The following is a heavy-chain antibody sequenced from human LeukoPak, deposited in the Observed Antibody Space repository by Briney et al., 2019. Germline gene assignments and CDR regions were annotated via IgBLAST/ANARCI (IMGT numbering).Heavy chain of an antibody. Sequence: ASVKVSCKASGYTFTSCYMHWVRQAPGQGLEWMRIINPSGGSTSYAQKFQGRVTMTRDTSTSTVYMELSSLRSEDTAVYYCARGYPSTPGDYWGQGTLVTVSS. D-gene: IGHD2-2*02. V-gene: IGHV1-46*01. J-gene: IGHJ4*02. CDR1: GYTFTSCY. CDR2: INPSGGST. CDR3: ARGYPSTPGDY.